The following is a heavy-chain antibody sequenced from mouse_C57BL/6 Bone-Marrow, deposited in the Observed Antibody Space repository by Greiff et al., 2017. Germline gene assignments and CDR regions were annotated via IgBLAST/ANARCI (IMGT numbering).Heavy chain of an antibody. Sequence: EVQLQQSGPELVKPGASVKISCKASGYTFTDYYMNWVKQSHGKSLEWIGDINPNNGGTSYNQKLKGKATLTVDKSSSTAYMALRSLTSEDSAVYYCARDYYGSSWYFDYWGQGTILTVSS. CDR3: ARDYYGSSWYFDY. D-gene: IGHD1-1*01. J-gene: IGHJ2*01. CDR1: GYTFTDYY. V-gene: IGHV1-26*01. CDR2: INPNNGGT.